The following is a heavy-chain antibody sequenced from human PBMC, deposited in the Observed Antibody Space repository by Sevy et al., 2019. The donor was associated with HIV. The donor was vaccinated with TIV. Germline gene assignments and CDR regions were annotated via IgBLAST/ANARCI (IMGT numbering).Heavy chain of an antibody. CDR2: IYGSGTT. CDR3: VRDLVTWELQDDY. V-gene: IGHV3-53*01. J-gene: IGHJ4*02. CDR1: GFSVSSNY. D-gene: IGHD1-7*01. Sequence: GGSLRLSCEVSGFSVSSNYMNWVRQAPERGPEWVSVIYGSGTTLYADSVRGRFTISRDNSKNTLYLQMNSLGAGDTAVYYCVRDLVTWELQDDYWGQGTLVTVSS.